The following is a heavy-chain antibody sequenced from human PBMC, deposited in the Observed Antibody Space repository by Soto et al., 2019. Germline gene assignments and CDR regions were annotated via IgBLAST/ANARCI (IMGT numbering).Heavy chain of an antibody. V-gene: IGHV4-61*01. J-gene: IGHJ4*02. CDR2: IYYSGST. D-gene: IGHD4-17*01. Sequence: SGTLSLTCTVSCGSVSSGSYYWSWIRQPPGKGLEWIGYIYYSGSTNYNPSLKSRVTISVDTSKNQFSLKLSSVTAADTAVYYCARVYGDSIDYWGQGTLVTVSS. CDR3: ARVYGDSIDY. CDR1: CGSVSSGSYY.